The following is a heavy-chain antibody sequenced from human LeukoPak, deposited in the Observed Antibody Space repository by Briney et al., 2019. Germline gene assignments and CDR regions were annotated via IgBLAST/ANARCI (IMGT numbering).Heavy chain of an antibody. D-gene: IGHD4-17*01. J-gene: IGHJ5*02. V-gene: IGHV3-66*03. Sequence: PGGSLRLSCAGSGFSVSNCYMSWVRQAPGKGLEWVSLIRDSGETFYADSVKGRFTISRDNSKNTMYLQMNRLRVEDTAVYFCARDRAVTQDWVEFDPWGQGTLVTVSS. CDR3: ARDRAVTQDWVEFDP. CDR1: GFSVSNCY. CDR2: IRDSGET.